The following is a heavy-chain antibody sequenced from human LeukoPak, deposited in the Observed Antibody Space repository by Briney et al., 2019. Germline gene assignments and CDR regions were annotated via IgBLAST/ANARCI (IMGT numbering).Heavy chain of an antibody. D-gene: IGHD1-26*01. CDR1: GYSISSGYY. CDR2: IYHSGST. J-gene: IGHJ6*03. CDR3: ARVLMYSGSYADRGYYYYMDV. V-gene: IGHV4-38-2*02. Sequence: PSEILSLTCTVSGYSISSGYYWGWIRQPPGKGLEWIGSIYHSGSTYYNPSLKSRVTISVDTSKNQFSLKLSSVTAADTAVYYCARVLMYSGSYADRGYYYYMDVWGKGTTVTVSS.